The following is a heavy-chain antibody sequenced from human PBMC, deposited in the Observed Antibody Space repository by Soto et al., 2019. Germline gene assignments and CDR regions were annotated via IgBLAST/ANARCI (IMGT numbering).Heavy chain of an antibody. D-gene: IGHD5-12*01. CDR2: IWYDGSNK. Sequence: GGSLRLSCAASGFTFSSYGMHWVRQAPGKGLEWVAVIWYDGSNKYYADSVKGRFTISRDNSKNTLYLQMNSLRAEDTAVYYCARDGATEAMDVWGKGTTVTVSS. V-gene: IGHV3-33*01. CDR3: ARDGATEAMDV. J-gene: IGHJ6*04. CDR1: GFTFSSYG.